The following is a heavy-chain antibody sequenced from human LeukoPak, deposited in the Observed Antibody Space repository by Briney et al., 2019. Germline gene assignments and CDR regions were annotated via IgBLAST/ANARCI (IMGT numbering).Heavy chain of an antibody. CDR1: GYSFTDYW. Sequence: PGESLQISCKGSGYSFTDYWIGWVRQMPGKGLEWMGIIFPGDFELKYSPSFQGQVIISVDKSIDTAYLQWSSLQASDTAMYYCARHGLEGCRGGMCYRSFHYYGMDVWGQGTTVTVSS. J-gene: IGHJ6*02. CDR2: IFPGDFEL. D-gene: IGHD2-15*01. CDR3: ARHGLEGCRGGMCYRSFHYYGMDV. V-gene: IGHV5-51*01.